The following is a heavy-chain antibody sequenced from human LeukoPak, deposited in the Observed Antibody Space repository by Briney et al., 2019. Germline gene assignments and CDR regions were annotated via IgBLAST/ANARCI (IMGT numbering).Heavy chain of an antibody. J-gene: IGHJ4*02. CDR1: GFTFSSYW. CDR2: IASDGSST. D-gene: IGHD3-3*01. CDR3: ARDRGDYYYLDY. V-gene: IGHV3-74*01. Sequence: GGSLRLSCAASGFTFSSYWMNWVRQAPGKGLVWVSRIASDGSSTTYADSVKGRFSISRDNAKNTLYLQMSSLRAEDTAVYYCARDRGDYYYLDYWGQGTLVTVSS.